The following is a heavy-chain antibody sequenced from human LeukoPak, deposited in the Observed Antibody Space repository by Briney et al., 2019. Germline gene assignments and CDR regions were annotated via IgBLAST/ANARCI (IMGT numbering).Heavy chain of an antibody. CDR2: INSDGSST. D-gene: IGHD6-6*01. V-gene: IGHV3-74*01. Sequence: GGSLRLSCAASGFTFSSYWMHWVRQAPGKGLAWVSRINSDGSSTIYADSVKRRFTISRDNAKNTLYLQMNSLRAEDTAVYYCARGAARLGSDYWGQGTLVTVSS. CDR3: ARGAARLGSDY. CDR1: GFTFSSYW. J-gene: IGHJ4*02.